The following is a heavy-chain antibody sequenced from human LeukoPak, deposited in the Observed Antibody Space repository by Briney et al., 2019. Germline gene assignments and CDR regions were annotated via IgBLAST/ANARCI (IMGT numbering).Heavy chain of an antibody. Sequence: PSETLSLTCTVSGGSISTYYWNWIRQPPGKGLEWIGEINHSGSTNYNPSLKSRVTISVDTSKNQFSLKLSSVTAADTAVYYCARVFLGYCSGGSCYHRVPDFDYWGQGTLVTVSS. CDR2: INHSGST. D-gene: IGHD2-15*01. J-gene: IGHJ4*02. V-gene: IGHV4-34*01. CDR3: ARVFLGYCSGGSCYHRVPDFDY. CDR1: GGSISTYY.